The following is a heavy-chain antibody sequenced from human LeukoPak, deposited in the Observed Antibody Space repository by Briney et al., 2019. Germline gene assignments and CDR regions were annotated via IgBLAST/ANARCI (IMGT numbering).Heavy chain of an antibody. CDR2: IIPIFGIA. V-gene: IGHV1-69*04. CDR3: ARSSSGFDFNNWFDP. Sequence: GASVKVSCKASGGTFSSYAISWVRQAPGQGLEWMGRIIPIFGIANYAQKFQGRVTITADKSTSTAYMELSSLRSEDTAVYYCARSSSGFDFNNWFDPWSQGTLVTVSS. D-gene: IGHD5-12*01. CDR1: GGTFSSYA. J-gene: IGHJ5*02.